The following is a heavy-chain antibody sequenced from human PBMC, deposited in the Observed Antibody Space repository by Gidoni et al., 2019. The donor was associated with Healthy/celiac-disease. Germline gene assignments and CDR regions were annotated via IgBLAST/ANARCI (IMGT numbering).Heavy chain of an antibody. D-gene: IGHD2-21*01. CDR3: ARKLYCGGDCYLFDP. Sequence: TYYNPFLKSRVTISVDTSKNQFSLKLSSVTAADTAVYYCARKLYCGGDCYLFDPWGQGTLVTVSS. CDR2: T. J-gene: IGHJ5*02. V-gene: IGHV4-31*02.